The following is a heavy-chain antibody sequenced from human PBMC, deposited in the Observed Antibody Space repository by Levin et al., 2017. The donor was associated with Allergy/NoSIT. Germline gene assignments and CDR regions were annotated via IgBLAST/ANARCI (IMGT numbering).Heavy chain of an antibody. J-gene: IGHJ4*02. Sequence: GGSLRLSCVASGFTFNFYDMSWVRQAPGKGPEWVSGISADGLTTDYADSVKGRLLISRDNSKNTVFLQMNSLRADDPAVYYCGRDSVGNPTRRSDYWGQGALVTVSS. CDR1: GFTFNFYD. D-gene: IGHD4-23*01. CDR2: ISADGLTT. CDR3: GRDSVGNPTRRSDY. V-gene: IGHV3-23*01.